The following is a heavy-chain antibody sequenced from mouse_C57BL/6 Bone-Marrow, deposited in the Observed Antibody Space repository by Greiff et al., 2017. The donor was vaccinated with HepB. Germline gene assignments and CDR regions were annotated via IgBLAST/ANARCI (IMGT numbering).Heavy chain of an antibody. J-gene: IGHJ2*01. V-gene: IGHV1-19*01. Sequence: VQLQQSGPVLVKPGASVKMSCKASGYTFTDYYMNWVKQSHGKSLEWIGVINPYNGGTSYNQKFKGKATLTVDKSSSTAYMELNSLTSEDSAVYYCAPITTAYYFDYWGQGTTLTVSS. D-gene: IGHD1-2*01. CDR2: INPYNGGT. CDR3: APITTAYYFDY. CDR1: GYTFTDYY.